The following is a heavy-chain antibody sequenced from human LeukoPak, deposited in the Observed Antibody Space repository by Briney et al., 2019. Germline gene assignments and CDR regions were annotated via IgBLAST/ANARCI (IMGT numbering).Heavy chain of an antibody. J-gene: IGHJ4*02. V-gene: IGHV1-18*01. CDR2: ISAYNGNT. D-gene: IGHD6-13*01. Sequence: GASVKVSCKASGYTFTSYGISWARQAPGQGLEWMGWISAYNGNTNYAQKLQGRVTMTTDTSTSTAYMELRSLRSDDTAVYYCARDLSSSWAVPFDYWGQGTLVTVSS. CDR1: GYTFTSYG. CDR3: ARDLSSSWAVPFDY.